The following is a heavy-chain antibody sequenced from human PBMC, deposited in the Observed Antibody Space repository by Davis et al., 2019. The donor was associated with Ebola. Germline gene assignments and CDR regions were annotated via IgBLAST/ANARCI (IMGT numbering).Heavy chain of an antibody. CDR2: ISGSGGST. Sequence: GESLKISCTDSVITFSSYAMTWVRQAPGKGLQWVSAISGSGGSTYYADSVKGRFTISRDNSRNTLHLQMNSLKAEDTAIYYCVRELYDYVWLAYLDRWGQGTLVTVSS. J-gene: IGHJ4*02. CDR3: VRELYDYVWLAYLDR. D-gene: IGHD3-16*01. V-gene: IGHV3-23*01. CDR1: VITFSSYA.